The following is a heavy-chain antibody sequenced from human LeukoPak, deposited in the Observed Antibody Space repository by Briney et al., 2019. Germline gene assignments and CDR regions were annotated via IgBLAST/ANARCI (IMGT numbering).Heavy chain of an antibody. CDR3: VKITSVTGGDC. CDR2: ISNNGGSS. V-gene: IGHV3-64D*09. D-gene: IGHD1-1*01. J-gene: IGHJ4*02. CDR1: GFTFSAYA. Sequence: GGSLRLSCSASGFTFSAYAMYWVRQAPGKGLEYVSGISNNGGSSFYADSVKGRFTISRDNSKNTLYLQMSSLRAEDTALYYCVKITSVTGGDCWGQGTLVTVSS.